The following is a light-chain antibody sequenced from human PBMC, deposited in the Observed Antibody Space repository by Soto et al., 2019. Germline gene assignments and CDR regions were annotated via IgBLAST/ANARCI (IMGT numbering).Light chain of an antibody. J-gene: IGKJ5*01. CDR2: DSS. Sequence: EIVLTQSPATLSLSPGERATLSCRASQSINIYLAWYQHKPGQAPRLLIYDSSNRATGIPARFSGSGSGTGFTLTISSLEPEDFAVYYCQQRSYSITFGQGTRLEIK. CDR1: QSINIY. V-gene: IGKV3-11*01. CDR3: QQRSYSIT.